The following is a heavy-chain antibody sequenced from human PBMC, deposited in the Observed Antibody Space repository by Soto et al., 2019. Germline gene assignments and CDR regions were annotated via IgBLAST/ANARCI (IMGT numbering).Heavy chain of an antibody. CDR2: IYPGDSDT. J-gene: IGHJ6*02. CDR3: ARTWDDWNLPGMEV. Sequence: GESLKISCKGSGYSFTSYWIGRGRQMSGKGLEWMGIIYPGDSDTRYSPSFQGQVTISADKSISTAYLQWSSLKASDTAMYYCARTWDDWNLPGMEVLGQGTTVTVSS. V-gene: IGHV5-51*01. D-gene: IGHD1-1*01. CDR1: GYSFTSYW.